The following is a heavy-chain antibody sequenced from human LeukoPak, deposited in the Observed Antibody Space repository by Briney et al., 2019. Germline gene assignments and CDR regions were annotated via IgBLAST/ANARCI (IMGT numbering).Heavy chain of an antibody. CDR2: MNPNSGNT. V-gene: IGHV1-8*01. CDR3: ARAYYDTSAYPGY. Sequence: ASVKVSCKASGYTFTSYDINWVRQATGRGLEWMGWMNPNSGNTGYAQKFQGRVTMTRNTSISTAYMELSSLRSEDTAVYYCARAYYDTSAYPGYWGQGTLVTVSS. J-gene: IGHJ4*02. D-gene: IGHD3-22*01. CDR1: GYTFTSYD.